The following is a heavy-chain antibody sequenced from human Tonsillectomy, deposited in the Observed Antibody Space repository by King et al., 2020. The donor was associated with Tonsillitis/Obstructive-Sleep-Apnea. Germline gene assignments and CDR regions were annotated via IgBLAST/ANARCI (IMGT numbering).Heavy chain of an antibody. Sequence: VQLVESGGGLVQPGRSLRLSCAASGFTFDDYAMHWVRQAPGKGLEWVSGISWNSGSIGYADSVKGRFTISRDNAKNSLYLQMNSLRAEDTALYYCAKDGGVAGGLDYFDDWGQGTLVTVSS. V-gene: IGHV3-9*01. D-gene: IGHD6-19*01. CDR3: AKDGGVAGGLDYFDD. CDR1: GFTFDDYA. J-gene: IGHJ4*02. CDR2: ISWNSGSI.